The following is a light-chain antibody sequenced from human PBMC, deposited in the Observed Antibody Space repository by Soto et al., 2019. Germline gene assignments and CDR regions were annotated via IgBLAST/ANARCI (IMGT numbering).Light chain of an antibody. J-gene: IGLJ2*01. CDR2: DVS. CDR3: SSYTSSSTLS. CDR1: SSDVGGYNY. V-gene: IGLV2-14*01. Sequence: QSALTQPASVSGSPGQLITISCTGTSSDVGGYNYVSWYQQHPGKAPKLMIYDVSNRPSGVSNRFSGSKSGNTASLTISGLQAEDEADYYCSSYTSSSTLSFGGGTKVTVL.